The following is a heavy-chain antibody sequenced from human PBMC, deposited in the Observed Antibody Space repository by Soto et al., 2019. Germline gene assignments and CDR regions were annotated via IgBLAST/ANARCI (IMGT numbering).Heavy chain of an antibody. CDR2: ISAYNGNT. V-gene: IGHV1-18*04. CDR1: GYTFTTYG. Sequence: QVQLVQSGAEVTKPGASVKVSCKTSGYTFTTYGITWVRQAPGEGLEWLGWISAYNGNTNYGKKFQDRVTMTTDTSTNTAYVELRRVTYDDTAMYYCARAHGEPPDAFDVWGQGTMVTVSS. J-gene: IGHJ3*01. CDR3: ARAHGEPPDAFDV.